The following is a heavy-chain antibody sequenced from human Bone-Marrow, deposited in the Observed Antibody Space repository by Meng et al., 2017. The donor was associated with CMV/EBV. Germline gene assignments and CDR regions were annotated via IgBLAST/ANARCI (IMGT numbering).Heavy chain of an antibody. CDR2: ISSNGGST. V-gene: IGHV3-64*02. CDR3: AKDLTGDNAVDV. Sequence: GEFLKISCAASGFTFSSYAMHWVRQAPGKGLEYVSAISSNGGSTYYADSVKGRFTISRDNSKNTLYVQMNSLRAEDTAVYYGAKDLTGDNAVDVWGQGTMVTVSS. D-gene: IGHD1-26*01. J-gene: IGHJ3*01. CDR1: GFTFSSYA.